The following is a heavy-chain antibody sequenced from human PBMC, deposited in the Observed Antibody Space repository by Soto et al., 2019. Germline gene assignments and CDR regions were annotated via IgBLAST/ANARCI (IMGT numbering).Heavy chain of an antibody. Sequence: ASVKVSCKASGYTFTGHYIHWVRQAPEQGPEWMGEIGPETGATRYAQKFRGRVTMTRDMSITTVYMELNDLSPDDTAVYYCGRGRSGQIVVFYWGQGTPVTVSS. D-gene: IGHD5-12*01. CDR2: IGPETGAT. V-gene: IGHV1-2*02. CDR1: GYTFTGHY. J-gene: IGHJ4*02. CDR3: GRGRSGQIVVFY.